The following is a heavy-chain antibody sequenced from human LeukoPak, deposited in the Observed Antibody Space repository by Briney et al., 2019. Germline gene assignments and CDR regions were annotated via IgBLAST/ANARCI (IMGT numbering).Heavy chain of an antibody. CDR2: INDSGRI. CDR3: ARRWNYGRNYYIDV. D-gene: IGHD1-7*01. CDR1: GGSFSNYC. V-gene: IGHV4-34*01. Sequence: PSETLSLNCAVYGGSFSNYCWSWLPQPPGKGLEWIGEINDSGRINYNPSLMSRVTVSVDTSKSQLSLRLTSVTATDTAVYYCARRWNYGRNYYIDVWGNGATVSVSS. J-gene: IGHJ6*03.